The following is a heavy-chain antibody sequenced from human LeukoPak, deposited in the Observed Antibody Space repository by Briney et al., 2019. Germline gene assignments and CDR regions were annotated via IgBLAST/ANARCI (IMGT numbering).Heavy chain of an antibody. CDR3: AREFEYSSSGAGY. D-gene: IGHD6-6*01. CDR1: GFTFSRYS. J-gene: IGHJ4*02. V-gene: IGHV3-21*01. Sequence: GGSLRLSCAASGFTFSRYSMNWVRQAAGKGLGWVSSMSVSSGLIYYADSVKGRFTVSRDNAKNSLYLQMNSLRAEDTAVYYCAREFEYSSSGAGYWGQGTLVTVSS. CDR2: MSVSSGLI.